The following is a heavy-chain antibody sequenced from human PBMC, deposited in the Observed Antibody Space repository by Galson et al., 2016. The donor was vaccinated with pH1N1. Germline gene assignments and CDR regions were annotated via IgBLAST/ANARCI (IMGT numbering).Heavy chain of an antibody. J-gene: IGHJ6*03. D-gene: IGHD7-27*01. CDR2: IIPVLSLL. CDR3: ARDGEGYYMDV. Sequence: SVKVSCKASGDTFNYYTINWVRQAPGQGLQWMGRIIPVLSLLTYAQTFQGRVTISADKSTTTVHMHLSSLRSEDTAVYYCARDGEGYYMDVWGKGTTVIVSS. CDR1: GDTFNYYT. V-gene: IGHV1-69*04.